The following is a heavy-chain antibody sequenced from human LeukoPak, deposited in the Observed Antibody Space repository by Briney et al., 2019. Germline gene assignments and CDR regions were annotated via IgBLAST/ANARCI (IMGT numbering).Heavy chain of an antibody. D-gene: IGHD2-21*02. V-gene: IGHV4-39*01. J-gene: IGHJ4*02. CDR3: ARQDPLAYCGGDCSPDYFDY. Sequence: PWETLSLTCTVSGGSISSSSYYWGRIAQPQGKGLEWIGSIYYSGSTYYNSSLKSRVTISVDTSKNQFSLKLSSVTAADTAVYYCARQDPLAYCGGDCSPDYFDYWGQGTLVTVS. CDR2: IYYSGST. CDR1: GGSISSSSYY.